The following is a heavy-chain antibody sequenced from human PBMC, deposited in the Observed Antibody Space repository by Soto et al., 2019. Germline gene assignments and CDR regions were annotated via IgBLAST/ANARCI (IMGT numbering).Heavy chain of an antibody. D-gene: IGHD6-19*01. Sequence: RASVKVSCKASGGTFSSYAISWVRQAPGQGLEWMGGIIPIFGTANYAQKFQGRVTITADESTSTTYMELSSLRSEDTAVYYCASAFAAVAATGAHYYYGMDVWGQGTTVTVSS. V-gene: IGHV1-69*13. CDR3: ASAFAAVAATGAHYYYGMDV. CDR2: IIPIFGTA. J-gene: IGHJ6*02. CDR1: GGTFSSYA.